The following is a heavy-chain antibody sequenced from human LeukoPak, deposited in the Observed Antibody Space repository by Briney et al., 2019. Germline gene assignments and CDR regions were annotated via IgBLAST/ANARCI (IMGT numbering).Heavy chain of an antibody. CDR2: MNPNSGNT. CDR3: ARSEDYYDSSGYYYGFDY. D-gene: IGHD3-22*01. Sequence: ASVKVSCKASGYTFTSYDINWVRQATGQGLEWMGWMNPNSGNTGYAQKFQGRVTMTRNTSISTAYMELSSLRSEDTAVYYCARSEDYYDSSGYYYGFDYWGQGTLVTVSS. J-gene: IGHJ4*02. V-gene: IGHV1-8*01. CDR1: GYTFTSYD.